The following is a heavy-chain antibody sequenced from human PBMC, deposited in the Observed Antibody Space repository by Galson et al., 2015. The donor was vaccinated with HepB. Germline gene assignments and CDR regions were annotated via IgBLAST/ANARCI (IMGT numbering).Heavy chain of an antibody. CDR3: VKGVTMVRGAFNNWFDP. Sequence: SLRLSCAASGFTSSSYAMHWVRQAPGKGLEYVSSISSNGGSTYYSDSVKGRFTISRDNSKNTLYLQMSSLRSKDTAVYYCVKGVTMVRGAFNNWFDPWGQGTLVTVSS. V-gene: IGHV3-64D*06. CDR1: GFTSSSYA. CDR2: ISSNGGST. J-gene: IGHJ5*02. D-gene: IGHD3-10*01.